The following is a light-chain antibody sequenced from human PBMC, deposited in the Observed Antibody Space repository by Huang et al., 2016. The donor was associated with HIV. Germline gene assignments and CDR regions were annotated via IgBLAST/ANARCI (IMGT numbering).Light chain of an antibody. Sequence: DIQMTQSPSSLSASVGDKFTITCRPSQSISNYLNWYHQRPGKAPTHLLYAASSLQSGVPSRFSGSGSGTDFTLTISSLQPEDFATYFCQQSYSTPWTFGQGTKVEIK. J-gene: IGKJ1*01. V-gene: IGKV1-39*01. CDR2: AAS. CDR3: QQSYSTPWT. CDR1: QSISNY.